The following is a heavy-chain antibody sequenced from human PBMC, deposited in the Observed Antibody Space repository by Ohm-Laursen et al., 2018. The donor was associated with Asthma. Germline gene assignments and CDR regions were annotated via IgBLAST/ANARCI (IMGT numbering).Heavy chain of an antibody. CDR2: IYYSGST. V-gene: IGHV4-30-4*01. D-gene: IGHD3-9*01. CDR1: GGSISSGDYY. Sequence: PSETLSLTCTVSGGSISSGDYYWSWIRQPPGKGLDWIGYIYYSGSTYYNPSLKGRVTISVDTSKNQFSLKLSSVTAADTAVYYCARILHYDILTGYHIWGYYFDYWGQGTLVTVSS. CDR3: ARILHYDILTGYHIWGYYFDY. J-gene: IGHJ4*02.